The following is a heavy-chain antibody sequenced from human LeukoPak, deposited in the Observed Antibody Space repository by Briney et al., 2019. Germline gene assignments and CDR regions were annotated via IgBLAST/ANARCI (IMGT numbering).Heavy chain of an antibody. D-gene: IGHD4-17*01. CDR1: GFTFDDYA. CDR3: AKEMTTGLAFDI. J-gene: IGHJ3*02. Sequence: GGSLRLSCAASGFTFDDYAMHWARQAPGKGLEWVSGISWNSGSIGYADSVKGRFTISRDNAKNSLYLQMNSLRAEDMALYYCAKEMTTGLAFDIWGQGTMVTVSS. CDR2: ISWNSGSI. V-gene: IGHV3-9*03.